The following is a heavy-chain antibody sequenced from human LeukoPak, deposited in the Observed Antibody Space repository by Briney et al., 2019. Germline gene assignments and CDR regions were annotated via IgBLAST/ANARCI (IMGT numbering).Heavy chain of an antibody. CDR3: ATSFDDSSGYSY. V-gene: IGHV3-9*01. Sequence: PGGSLRLSCAASGFTFDDYAMHWVRQAPGKGLEWVSGIGWNSGGIVYADSVKGRFTISRDNAKNSLYLQMNSLGAEDTAVYYCATSFDDSSGYSYWGQGTLVTVSS. D-gene: IGHD3-22*01. CDR2: IGWNSGGI. J-gene: IGHJ4*02. CDR1: GFTFDDYA.